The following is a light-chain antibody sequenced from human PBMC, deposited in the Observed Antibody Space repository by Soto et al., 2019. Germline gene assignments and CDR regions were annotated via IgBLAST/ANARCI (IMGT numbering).Light chain of an antibody. V-gene: IGKV3-20*01. J-gene: IGKJ1*01. Sequence: EIVLTQSPGTLSLSPGERATLSCRASQSVSSSYLAWYQQKPGQAPRLLIYDASSRATGIPDRFSGSGSGTDVTLTISRLEPEDFAVYYCQQYGSSPRTFGQGTTVEIK. CDR2: DAS. CDR3: QQYGSSPRT. CDR1: QSVSSSY.